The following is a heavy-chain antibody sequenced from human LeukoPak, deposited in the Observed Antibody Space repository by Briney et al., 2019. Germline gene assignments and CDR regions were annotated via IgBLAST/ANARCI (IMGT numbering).Heavy chain of an antibody. Sequence: GGSLSLSCAASGFTFSDFAMNWVRQAPKRGLEWVSAISGSGSSTYYADSVKGRFTISRDNSKNTLYLQMNSLRAEDTAVYYCAKTPSGTAATGRPFDYWGQGTLVTVSS. V-gene: IGHV3-23*01. CDR3: AKTPSGTAATGRPFDY. D-gene: IGHD6-13*01. J-gene: IGHJ4*02. CDR2: ISGSGSST. CDR1: GFTFSDFA.